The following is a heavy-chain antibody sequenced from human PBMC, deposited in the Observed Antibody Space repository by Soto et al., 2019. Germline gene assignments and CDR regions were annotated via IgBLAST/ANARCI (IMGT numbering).Heavy chain of an antibody. Sequence: QVQLQESGPGLVKPSGTLSLTCAVSGGSISSSNWWSWVRQPPGKGLEWIGEIYHSGSTNYNPSLTSRVTISLDKSKNQLSLQLSSVTAADTAVYYCASDRRRQWLEHYYYGMDVWGQGTTVTVSS. CDR1: GGSISSSNW. CDR2: IYHSGST. V-gene: IGHV4-4*02. J-gene: IGHJ6*02. D-gene: IGHD6-19*01. CDR3: ASDRRRQWLEHYYYGMDV.